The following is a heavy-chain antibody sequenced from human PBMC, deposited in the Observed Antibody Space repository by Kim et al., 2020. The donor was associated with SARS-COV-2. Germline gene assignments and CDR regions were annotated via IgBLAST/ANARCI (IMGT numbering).Heavy chain of an antibody. J-gene: IGHJ4*02. V-gene: IGHV3-21*01. CDR1: GFTFSSYS. CDR3: ASQYSSSYPFDY. CDR2: ISSSSSYI. Sequence: GGSLRLSCAASGFTFSSYSMNWVRQAPGKGLEWVSSISSSSSYIYYADSVKGRFTISRDNAKNSLYLQMNSLRAEDTAVYYCASQYSSSYPFDYWGQGTLVTVSS. D-gene: IGHD6-6*01.